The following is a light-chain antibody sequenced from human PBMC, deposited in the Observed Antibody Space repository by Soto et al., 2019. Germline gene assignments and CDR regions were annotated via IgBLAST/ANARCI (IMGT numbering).Light chain of an antibody. Sequence: QSALTQPPSASGSPGQSVTISCTGTSNDVGAYNYVSWYQQHPGKAPKLLIFEVYRRPSGVPDRFPGSKSGNTASLTVSGLQVDDEADYYCNSYAGSNMGVFGTGTKVTVL. CDR1: SNDVGAYNY. V-gene: IGLV2-8*01. CDR2: EVY. J-gene: IGLJ1*01. CDR3: NSYAGSNMGV.